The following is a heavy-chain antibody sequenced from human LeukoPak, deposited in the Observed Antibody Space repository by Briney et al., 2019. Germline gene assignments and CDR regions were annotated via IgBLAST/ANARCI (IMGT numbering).Heavy chain of an antibody. Sequence: SQTLSLTCAVSGGSISSGGYSWSWIRQPPGKGLEWIGYIYHSGSTYYNPSLKSRVTISVDRSKNQFSLKLSSVTAADTAVYYCARETGAWYFDLWGRGTLVTVSS. V-gene: IGHV4-30-2*01. J-gene: IGHJ2*01. D-gene: IGHD7-27*01. CDR2: IYHSGST. CDR3: ARETGAWYFDL. CDR1: GGSISSGGYS.